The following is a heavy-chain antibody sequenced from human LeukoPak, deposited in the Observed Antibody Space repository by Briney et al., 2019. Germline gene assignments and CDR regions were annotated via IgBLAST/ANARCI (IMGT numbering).Heavy chain of an antibody. V-gene: IGHV3-23*01. Sequence: PGGSLRLSXAASGFTFSSYAMSWVRQAPGKGLEWVSAISGSGGSTYYADSVKGRFTISRDNSKNTLYLQMNSLRAEDTAVYYCAKDGYSYGYADFDYWGQGTLVTVSS. CDR3: AKDGYSYGYADFDY. D-gene: IGHD5-18*01. CDR1: GFTFSSYA. CDR2: ISGSGGST. J-gene: IGHJ4*02.